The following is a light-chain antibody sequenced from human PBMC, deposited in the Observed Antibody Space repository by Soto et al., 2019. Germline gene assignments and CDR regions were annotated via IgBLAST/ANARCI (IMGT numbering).Light chain of an antibody. V-gene: IGKV3-15*01. Sequence: EIVMTQSPAPLSVSPGERATLSCRASQSVSRNLAWYQQKPGQTPRLLIYGASTRATGIPARFSGSVSGTEFTPTISSLQSEDCAVYYWQQYNNCVYTFGQGTKLEIK. J-gene: IGKJ2*01. CDR2: GAS. CDR1: QSVSRN. CDR3: QQYNNCVYT.